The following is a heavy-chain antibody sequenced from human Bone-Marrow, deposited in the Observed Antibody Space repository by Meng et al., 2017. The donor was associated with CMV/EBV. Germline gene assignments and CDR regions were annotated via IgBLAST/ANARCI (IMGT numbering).Heavy chain of an antibody. CDR2: IYYSGST. J-gene: IGHJ6*02. CDR3: ARVGYYYYYGMDV. V-gene: IGHV4-39*07. D-gene: IGHD6-13*01. CDR1: GGSISSSSYY. Sequence: GSLRLSCTVSGGSISSSSYYWGWIRQPPGKGLEWIGSIYYSGSTYYNPSLRSRVTMSLDTSKNQFSLELSSVTAADTAVYYCARVGYYYYYGMDVWGQGTTVTVSS.